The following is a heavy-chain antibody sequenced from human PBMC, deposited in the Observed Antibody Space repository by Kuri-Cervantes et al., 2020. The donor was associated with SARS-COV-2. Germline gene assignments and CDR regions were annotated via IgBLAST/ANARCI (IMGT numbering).Heavy chain of an antibody. V-gene: IGHV1-8*02. CDR1: GYTFTSYD. D-gene: IGHD3-3*01. CDR3: ARTLPRKRFLEWLPPGHYYYMDV. Sequence: ASVKVSCKASGYTFTSYDINWVRQATGQGLEWMGWMNPNSGNTGYAQKFQGRVTMTRNTSISTAYMELSSLRSEDTAVYYCARTLPRKRFLEWLPPGHYYYMDVWGKGTTVTVSS. J-gene: IGHJ6*03. CDR2: MNPNSGNT.